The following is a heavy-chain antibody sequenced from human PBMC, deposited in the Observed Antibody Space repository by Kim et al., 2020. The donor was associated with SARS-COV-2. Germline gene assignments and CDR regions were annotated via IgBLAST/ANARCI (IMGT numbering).Heavy chain of an antibody. CDR1: GFIFDEFA. J-gene: IGHJ6*02. CDR3: AKDMQAGLYYFGMDV. Sequence: GGSLRLSCVASGFIFDEFAMNWVRQVPGRGLEWVAGINWNSGTIVYAASVKGRFTISRDNAKNSLYLQMNSLRAKDTALYYCAKDMQAGLYYFGMDVWG. CDR2: INWNSGTI. V-gene: IGHV3-9*01.